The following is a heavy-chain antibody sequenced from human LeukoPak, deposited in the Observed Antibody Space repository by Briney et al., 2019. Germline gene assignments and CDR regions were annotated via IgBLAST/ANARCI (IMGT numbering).Heavy chain of an antibody. D-gene: IGHD3-10*01. CDR1: GFTFSSYW. Sequence: GGSLRLSCAASGFTFSSYWMHWVRQAPGKGLVWVSRINSDGSSTSYADSVKGRFTISRDNAKNTLYLQMNSLRAEDTAVYYCVVMVRGVMSPDYWGQGTLVTVSS. CDR2: INSDGSST. CDR3: VVMVRGVMSPDY. V-gene: IGHV3-74*01. J-gene: IGHJ4*02.